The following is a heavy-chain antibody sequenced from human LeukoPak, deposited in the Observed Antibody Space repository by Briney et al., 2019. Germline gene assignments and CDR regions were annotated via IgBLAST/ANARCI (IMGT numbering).Heavy chain of an antibody. D-gene: IGHD3-10*01. J-gene: IGHJ6*02. CDR2: IYHSGST. CDR1: GGSISIGGYS. CDR3: ARSGSYSYYYGMDV. Sequence: SETLSLTCAVSGGSISIGGYSWSWIRQPPGKGLEWIGYIYHSGSTYYNPSLKSRVTISVDRSKNQFSLKLSSVTAADTAVYYCARSGSYSYYYGMDVWGQGTTVTVSS. V-gene: IGHV4-30-2*01.